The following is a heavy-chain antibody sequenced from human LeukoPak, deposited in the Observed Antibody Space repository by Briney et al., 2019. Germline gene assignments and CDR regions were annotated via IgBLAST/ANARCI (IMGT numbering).Heavy chain of an antibody. CDR2: IRYDGSNK. CDR3: AKNYYGSGGYYKGPRTYIDY. CDR1: GFTFSSYG. V-gene: IGHV3-30*02. D-gene: IGHD3-10*01. J-gene: IGHJ4*02. Sequence: SGGSLRLSCAASGFTFSSYGMHWVRQAPGKGLEWVAFIRYDGSNKYYADSVKGRFTISRDNSKNTLYLQMNSLRAEDTAVYYCAKNYYGSGGYYKGPRTYIDYWGQGTLVTVSS.